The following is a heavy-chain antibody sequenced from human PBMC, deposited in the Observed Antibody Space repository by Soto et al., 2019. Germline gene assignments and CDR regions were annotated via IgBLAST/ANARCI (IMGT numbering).Heavy chain of an antibody. V-gene: IGHV1-8*01. CDR3: ARERKWFDS. Sequence: ASVKGSCKASGYTFTSYDINWVRQATGQGLEWMGWMNPNSGNTVYAQRFQGRVTMTRNTSISTAYMELSSLRSEDTAVNYCARERKWFDSLGQGTLVTVSS. J-gene: IGHJ5*01. CDR2: MNPNSGNT. CDR1: GYTFTSYD.